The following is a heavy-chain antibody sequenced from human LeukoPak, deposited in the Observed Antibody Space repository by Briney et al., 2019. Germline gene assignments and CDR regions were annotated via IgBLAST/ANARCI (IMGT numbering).Heavy chain of an antibody. CDR1: GFTFSSYG. CDR3: ANGGWDTPYYFDY. D-gene: IGHD6-19*01. CDR2: ISYDGSNK. Sequence: GSLRLSRAASGFTFSSYGMHWVRQAPGKGLEWVAVISYDGSNKYYADSVKGRFTISRDNSKNTLYLQMNSLRAEDTAVYYCANGGWDTPYYFDYWGQGTLVTVSS. V-gene: IGHV3-30*18. J-gene: IGHJ4*02.